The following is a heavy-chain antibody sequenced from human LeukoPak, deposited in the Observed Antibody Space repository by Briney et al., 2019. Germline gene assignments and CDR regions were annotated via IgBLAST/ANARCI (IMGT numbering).Heavy chain of an antibody. Sequence: ASVKVTCKASGYTFTSYYMHWVRQAPGQGLEWMGIINPSGGSTSYAQKFQGRVTMTRDMSTSTVYMELSSLRSEDTAVYYCARVGLGIAAAGPYYYYYYMDVWGKGTTVTVSS. CDR3: ARVGLGIAAAGPYYYYYYMDV. CDR2: INPSGGST. J-gene: IGHJ6*03. CDR1: GYTFTSYY. V-gene: IGHV1-46*01. D-gene: IGHD6-13*01.